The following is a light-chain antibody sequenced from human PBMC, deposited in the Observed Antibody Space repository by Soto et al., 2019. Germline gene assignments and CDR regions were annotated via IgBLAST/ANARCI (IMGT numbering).Light chain of an antibody. CDR2: LGS. J-gene: IGKJ4*01. V-gene: IGKV2-28*01. CDR3: MQALQTLPLT. CDR1: DSLLQSNGFNY. Sequence: EIVMTQSPLSLPVTPGEPASISCSCIDSLLQSNGFNYLDWYLQKPGQSPQLLIYLGSNRASGVPDRFSGSGSGTDFTLKISRVEAEDVGIYYCMQALQTLPLTFGGGTKVDIK.